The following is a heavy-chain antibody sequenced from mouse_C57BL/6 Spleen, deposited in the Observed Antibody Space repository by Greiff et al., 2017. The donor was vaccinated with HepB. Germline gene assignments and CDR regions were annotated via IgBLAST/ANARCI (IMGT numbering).Heavy chain of an antibody. CDR3: ARGDYYGSSYFYYYAMDY. J-gene: IGHJ4*01. V-gene: IGHV1-69*01. D-gene: IGHD1-1*01. CDR1: GYTFTSYW. Sequence: QVQLQQPGAELVMPGASVKLSCKASGYTFTSYWMHWVKQRPGQGLEWIGEIDPSDSYTNYNQKFKGKSTLTVDKSSSTAYMQLSSLTSEDSAVYDGARGDYYGSSYFYYYAMDYWGQGTSVTVSS. CDR2: IDPSDSYT.